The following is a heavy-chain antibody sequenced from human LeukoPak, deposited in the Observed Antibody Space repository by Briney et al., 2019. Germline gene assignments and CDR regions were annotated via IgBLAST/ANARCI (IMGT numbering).Heavy chain of an antibody. CDR1: GFTFSSYW. J-gene: IGHJ4*02. Sequence: GGSLRLSCAASGFTFSSYWMSWVRQAPGKGLEWVANIKQDGSEKHYVDSVKGRLTISRDNAKNLLYLQMNSLRVEDTAVYYCASSGSYRFDYWGQGTLVTVSS. D-gene: IGHD1-26*01. CDR3: ASSGSYRFDY. V-gene: IGHV3-7*01. CDR2: IKQDGSEK.